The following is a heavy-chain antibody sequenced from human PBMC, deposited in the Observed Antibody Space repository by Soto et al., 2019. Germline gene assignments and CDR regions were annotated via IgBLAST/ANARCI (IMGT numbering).Heavy chain of an antibody. J-gene: IGHJ3*01. CDR3: ARDPGTYGDYAGVFTL. Sequence: PGGSLRFSCAASGFTFSSYGMHWVRQAPGKGLEWVAVISYDGSNKYYADSVKGRFTISRDNSKNTLYLQMNSLRAEDTAVYYCARDPGTYGDYAGVFTLWRQGT. V-gene: IGHV3-30*03. CDR1: GFTFSSYG. D-gene: IGHD2-8*01. CDR2: ISYDGSNK.